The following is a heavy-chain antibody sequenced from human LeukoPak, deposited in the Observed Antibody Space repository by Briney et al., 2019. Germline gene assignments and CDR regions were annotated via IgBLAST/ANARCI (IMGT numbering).Heavy chain of an antibody. V-gene: IGHV4-59*11. J-gene: IGHJ4*02. Sequence: PSETLSLTCTVSGGSISSHYWSWIRQPPGKGLESIGYISYTGSTNYNPSLKSRVTISVDTSKNQFSLKLSSVTAADTAVYYCARLDSAGLPENWGQGTLVTVSS. CDR2: ISYTGST. D-gene: IGHD2-2*01. CDR3: ARLDSAGLPEN. CDR1: GGSISSHY.